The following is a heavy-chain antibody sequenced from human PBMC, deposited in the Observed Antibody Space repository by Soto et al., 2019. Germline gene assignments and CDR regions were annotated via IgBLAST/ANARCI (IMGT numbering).Heavy chain of an antibody. Sequence: GSLRLSCAASGFIFSSYEMNWVRQAPGKGLEWVSSITNSAYTSYADSVKGRFTISRDNAKNSLYLQMNSLRAEDTAVYYCGLYDALFFDFWGQGALVTVSS. CDR3: GLYDALFFDF. V-gene: IGHV3-21*01. CDR1: GFIFSSYE. CDR2: ITNSAYT. D-gene: IGHD2-8*01. J-gene: IGHJ4*02.